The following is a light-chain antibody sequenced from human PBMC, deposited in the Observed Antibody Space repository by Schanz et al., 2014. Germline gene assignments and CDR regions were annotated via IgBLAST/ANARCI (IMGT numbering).Light chain of an antibody. V-gene: IGLV2-14*01. J-gene: IGLJ2*01. CDR3: SSYTSRYSLV. Sequence: QSALTQPASVSGSPGQPITISCTGTSSDVGGYNYVSWYQQHPGKAPKLMIYDVSNRPSGVSNRFSGSKSGNTASLTISGLQAEDEADYYCSSYTSRYSLVFGGGTKVTVL. CDR2: DVS. CDR1: SSDVGGYNY.